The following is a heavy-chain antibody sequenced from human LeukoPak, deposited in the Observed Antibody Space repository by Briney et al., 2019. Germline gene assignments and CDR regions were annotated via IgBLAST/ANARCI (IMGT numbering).Heavy chain of an antibody. CDR3: AKDLGDILTGYRPEY. D-gene: IGHD3-9*01. CDR1: GFTFSSYW. V-gene: IGHV3-23*01. J-gene: IGHJ4*02. CDR2: ISGSGGST. Sequence: PGGSLRLSCAASGFTFSSYWMSWVRQAPGKGLEWVSAISGSGGSTYYADSVKGRFTISRDNSKNTLYLQMNSLRAEDTALYYCAKDLGDILTGYRPEYWGQGTLVTVSS.